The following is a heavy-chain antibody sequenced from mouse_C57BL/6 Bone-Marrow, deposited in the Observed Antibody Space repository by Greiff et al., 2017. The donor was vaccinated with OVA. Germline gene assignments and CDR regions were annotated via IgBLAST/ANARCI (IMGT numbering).Heavy chain of an antibody. CDR3: ARGDYGYGSSYIAMDY. CDR1: GYAFSSYW. J-gene: IGHJ4*01. V-gene: IGHV1-80*01. Sequence: QVQLQQSGAELVKPGASVKISCKASGYAFSSYWMNWVKQRPGKGLEWIGQIYPGDGDTNYNGKVKGKATLTADKSSSTAYMQLSSLTSEDSAVYFCARGDYGYGSSYIAMDYWGQGTSVTVSS. CDR2: IYPGDGDT. D-gene: IGHD1-1*01.